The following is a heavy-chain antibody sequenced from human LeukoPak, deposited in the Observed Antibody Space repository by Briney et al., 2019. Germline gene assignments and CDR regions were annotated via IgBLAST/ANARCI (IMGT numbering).Heavy chain of an antibody. D-gene: IGHD1-26*01. CDR3: ATEVLRVYSGSYRTSYYYYYGMDV. V-gene: IGHV4-4*07. Sequence: SETLSLTCTVSGGSISSYYWSWIRQPAGKGLEWIGRIYTSGSTNYDPSLKSRVTMSVDTSKNQFSLKLSSVTAADTAVYYCATEVLRVYSGSYRTSYYYYYGMDVWGQGTTVTVSS. J-gene: IGHJ6*02. CDR1: GGSISSYY. CDR2: IYTSGST.